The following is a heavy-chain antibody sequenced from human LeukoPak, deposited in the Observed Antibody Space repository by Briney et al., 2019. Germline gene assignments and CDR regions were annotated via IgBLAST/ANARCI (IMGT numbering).Heavy chain of an antibody. CDR1: GASISSGDYY. CDR3: ASTIFGVVKPDDAFDI. Sequence: SETLSLTCTVSGASISSGDYYWSWIRQPPGKGLEWIGYIYYSGSTYYNPSLKSRVTISVDTSKNQFSLKLSSVTAADTAVYYCASTIFGVVKPDDAFDIWGQGTMVTVSS. D-gene: IGHD3-3*01. V-gene: IGHV4-30-4*01. CDR2: IYYSGST. J-gene: IGHJ3*02.